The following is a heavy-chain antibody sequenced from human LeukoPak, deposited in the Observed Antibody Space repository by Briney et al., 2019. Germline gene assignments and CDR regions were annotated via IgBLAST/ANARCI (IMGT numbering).Heavy chain of an antibody. J-gene: IGHJ4*02. CDR3: ARGSIVGATFDYFDY. CDR2: LNPQTGDT. CDR1: GYTFTGYY. D-gene: IGHD1-26*01. Sequence: ASVKVSCTASGYTFTGYYMHWVRQAPGQGLEWMGWLNPQTGDTHFAQKFQGRVTFTRDTSISTAYMAMSRLRSDDTAVFYCARGSIVGATFDYFDYWGQGTLVTVSS. V-gene: IGHV1-2*02.